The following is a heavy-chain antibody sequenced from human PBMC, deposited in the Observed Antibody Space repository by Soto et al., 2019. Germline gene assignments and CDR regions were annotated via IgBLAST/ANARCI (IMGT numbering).Heavy chain of an antibody. CDR2: IYYSGST. V-gene: IGHV4-59*08. Sequence: SETLSLTCTVSGGSISSYYWSWIRQPPGKGLEWIGYIYYSGSTNYNPSLKSRVTISVDTSKNQFSLKLSSVTAADTAVYYCASMADDYSNFSFDYWGQGTLVTVSS. CDR1: GGSISSYY. D-gene: IGHD4-4*01. CDR3: ASMADDYSNFSFDY. J-gene: IGHJ4*02.